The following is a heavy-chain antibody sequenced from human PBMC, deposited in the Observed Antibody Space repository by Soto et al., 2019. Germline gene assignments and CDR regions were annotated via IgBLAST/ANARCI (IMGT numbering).Heavy chain of an antibody. CDR2: ISYDGSNK. Sequence: QVQLVESGGGVVQPGRSLRLSCAASGFTFSSYAIHWVRQAPGKGLEWVALISYDGSNKYYADSVKGRFTISRDNSKNTLYLQMNSLRAEDTVVYYCARHKRDLRFLEWSYYFDYWGQGTLVTVSS. CDR1: GFTFSSYA. CDR3: ARHKRDLRFLEWSYYFDY. V-gene: IGHV3-30-3*01. D-gene: IGHD3-3*01. J-gene: IGHJ4*02.